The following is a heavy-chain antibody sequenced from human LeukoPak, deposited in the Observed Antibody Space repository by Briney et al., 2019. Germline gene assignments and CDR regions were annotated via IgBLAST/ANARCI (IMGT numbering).Heavy chain of an antibody. J-gene: IGHJ4*02. CDR2: IGGSGGGT. D-gene: IGHD2/OR15-2a*01. CDR3: AKGRSFGTWLGDY. CDR1: GFTFSSYA. Sequence: PGGSLRLSCAASGFTFSSYAMTWVRQAPGKGLEWVSAIGGSGGGTYYADSVKGRFTISRDNSKNTLYLQMNSLRAEDTAVYYCAKGRSFGTWLGDYWGQGTLVTVSS. V-gene: IGHV3-23*01.